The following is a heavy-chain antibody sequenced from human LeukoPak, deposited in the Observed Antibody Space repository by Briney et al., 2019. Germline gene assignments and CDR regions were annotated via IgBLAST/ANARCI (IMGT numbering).Heavy chain of an antibody. CDR1: GFTFSSYA. CDR2: ISGSGGST. D-gene: IGHD3-10*01. Sequence: GGSLGLSCAASGFTFSSYAMSWVRQAPGKGLEWVSAISGSGGSTYYADSVKGRFTISRDNSKNTLYLQMNSLRAEDTAVYYCAKAGRVSGSGSYYITPDYWGQGTLVTVSS. CDR3: AKAGRVSGSGSYYITPDY. V-gene: IGHV3-23*01. J-gene: IGHJ4*02.